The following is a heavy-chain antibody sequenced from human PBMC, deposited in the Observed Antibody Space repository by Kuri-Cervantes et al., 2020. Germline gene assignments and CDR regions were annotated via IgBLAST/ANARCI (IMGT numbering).Heavy chain of an antibody. CDR2: IIPIFGTA. D-gene: IGHD2-15*01. V-gene: IGHV1-69*05. CDR3: ARVACGGGSCYMEYYYMDV. Sequence: SVKVSCKASGYTFTAYYIHWVRQAPGQGLEWMGGIIPIFGTANYAQKFQGRVTITTDESTSTAYMELNSLRVEDTAMYYCARVACGGGSCYMEYYYMDVWGQGTTVTVSS. CDR1: GYTFTAYY. J-gene: IGHJ6*03.